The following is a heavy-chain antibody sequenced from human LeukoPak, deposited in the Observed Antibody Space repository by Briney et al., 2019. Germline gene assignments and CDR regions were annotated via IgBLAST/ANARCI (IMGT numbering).Heavy chain of an antibody. J-gene: IGHJ4*02. V-gene: IGHV3-30-3*01. D-gene: IGHD6-19*01. Sequence: GGSLRLSCAASGFTFSSYAMHWVRQAPGKGLEWVAVISYDGSNKYYADSVKGRFTISRDNSKNTLYLQMNSLRAEDTAAYYCARMPRDSSGWYYWGQGTLVTVSS. CDR1: GFTFSSYA. CDR3: ARMPRDSSGWYY. CDR2: ISYDGSNK.